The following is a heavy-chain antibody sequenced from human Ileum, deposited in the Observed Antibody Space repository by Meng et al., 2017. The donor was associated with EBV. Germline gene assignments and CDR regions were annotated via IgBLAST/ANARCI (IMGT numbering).Heavy chain of an antibody. CDR3: RNAFCSAAAGCSDY. Sequence: QVQLTQWGEGMLKPSETLSITCADYGGSFRGNYWSWIRQSPGKRLEWIGEINESGSTNYNPSLKSRVTILMDTSKNQFSLKLTSVTAADAAVYYCRNAFCSAAAGCSDYWGQGTLVTVSS. CDR1: GGSFRGNY. CDR2: INESGST. V-gene: IGHV4-34*01. J-gene: IGHJ4*02. D-gene: IGHD3-3*01.